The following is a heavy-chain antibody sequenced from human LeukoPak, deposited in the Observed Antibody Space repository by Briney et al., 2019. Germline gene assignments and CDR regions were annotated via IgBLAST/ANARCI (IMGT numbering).Heavy chain of an antibody. V-gene: IGHV3-23*01. CDR3: AKRTRGYSYGTLDY. J-gene: IGHJ4*02. CDR2: ISGGGDGA. CDR1: GFSFSTCA. D-gene: IGHD5-18*01. Sequence: GGSLRLSCAASGFSFSTCAMNWVRQAPGKGLEWVSTISGGGDGALYADSVKGRFTISRDNSKNTLFLQMNRLRAEDTAVYYCAKRTRGYSYGTLDYWGQGTLVTVSS.